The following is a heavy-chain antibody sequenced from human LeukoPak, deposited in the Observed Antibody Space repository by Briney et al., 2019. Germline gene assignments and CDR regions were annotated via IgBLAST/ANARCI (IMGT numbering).Heavy chain of an antibody. J-gene: IGHJ4*02. CDR2: INRDGSST. CDR1: GFTFSTYW. CDR3: ARIDIFTGNHFYY. Sequence: GGSLRLSCAASGFTFSTYWMHWVRQAPGKGLVWVSRINRDGSSTSYADSVKGRFTISRDNAKNTLYLQMNSLRAEDTAVYYCARIDIFTGNHFYYWGQGTLVTVSS. V-gene: IGHV3-74*01. D-gene: IGHD3-9*01.